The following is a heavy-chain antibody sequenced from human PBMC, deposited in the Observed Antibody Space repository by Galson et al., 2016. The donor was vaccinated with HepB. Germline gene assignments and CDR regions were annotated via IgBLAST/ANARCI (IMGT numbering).Heavy chain of an antibody. V-gene: IGHV4-39*01. CDR3: ARGVVSFSDS. CDR1: GGSISTSTYY. J-gene: IGHJ4*02. D-gene: IGHD1-26*01. CDR2: IYYTGTT. Sequence: SETLSLTCSVSGGSISTSTYYWVWFRQPPGKGLEWIGSIYYTGTTYYNPSLKSRLTISVDTSKNQFSLKLNSVTAADTAVYYCARGVVSFSDSWGQGTLVTVSS.